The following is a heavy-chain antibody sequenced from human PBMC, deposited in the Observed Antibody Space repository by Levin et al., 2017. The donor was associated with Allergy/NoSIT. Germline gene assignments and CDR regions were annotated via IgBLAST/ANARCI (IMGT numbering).Heavy chain of an antibody. D-gene: IGHD2-15*01. Sequence: LSLTCAASGFTFSNAWMSWVRQAPGKGLEWVGRIKSKTDGGTTDYAAPVKGRFTISRDDSKNTLYLQMNSLKTEDTAVYYCTTDSLGYCSGGSCYSVFDYWGQGTLVTVSS. CDR3: TTDSLGYCSGGSCYSVFDY. J-gene: IGHJ4*02. CDR1: GFTFSNAW. V-gene: IGHV3-15*01. CDR2: IKSKTDGGTT.